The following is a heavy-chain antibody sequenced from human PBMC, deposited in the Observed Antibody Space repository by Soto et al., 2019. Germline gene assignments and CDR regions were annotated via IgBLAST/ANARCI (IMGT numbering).Heavy chain of an antibody. D-gene: IGHD4-17*01. V-gene: IGHV4-4*07. CDR3: VRDGSKTLRDCFDP. CDR2: VYATGTS. J-gene: IGHJ5*02. CDR1: GGSMSKFY. Sequence: TSETLALTCSVSGGSMSKFYWSWMRKSAGKGLEWMGRVYATGTSDYNPSLRSRIAMSVDISKKTFSLRLRSVTAADTGVYYCVRDGSKTLRDCFDPWGQGILVTVSS.